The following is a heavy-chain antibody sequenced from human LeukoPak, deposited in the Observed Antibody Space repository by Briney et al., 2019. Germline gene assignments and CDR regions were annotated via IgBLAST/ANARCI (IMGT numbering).Heavy chain of an antibody. CDR3: ARAPKYYYDSSGYYDY. J-gene: IGHJ4*02. V-gene: IGHV3-13*01. D-gene: IGHD3-22*01. Sequence: PGGSLRLSCAASGFTFSSYDMHWVRQATGKGLEWVSAIGTAGDTYYPGSVKGRFTISRENAKNSLYLQMNSLRAGDTAVYYCARAPKYYYDSSGYYDYWGQGTLVTVSS. CDR2: IGTAGDT. CDR1: GFTFSSYD.